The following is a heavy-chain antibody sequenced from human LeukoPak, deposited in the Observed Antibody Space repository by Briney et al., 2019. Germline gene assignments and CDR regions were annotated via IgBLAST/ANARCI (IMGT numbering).Heavy chain of an antibody. Sequence: GGSLRLLCGASGFTYSCYGMQWVRQAPGRGVAWVAGILYYESNIYYADSVKGQFTISRDNSKNTPYLQMNSRRAEDTAVYYCAKANTDALSYDAFDIWGQGTMVTVSS. J-gene: IGHJ3*02. CDR2: ILYYESNI. CDR3: AKANTDALSYDAFDI. D-gene: IGHD2-8*02. V-gene: IGHV3-30*18. CDR1: GFTYSCYG.